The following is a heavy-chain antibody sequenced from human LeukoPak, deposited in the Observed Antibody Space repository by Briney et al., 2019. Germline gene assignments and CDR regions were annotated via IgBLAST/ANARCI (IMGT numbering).Heavy chain of an antibody. J-gene: IGHJ3*02. Sequence: GSTYYNPSLKSRVTISVDTSKNQFSLKLSSVTAADTAVYYCARRAIVVVPAAPADAFDIWGQGTMVTVSS. D-gene: IGHD2-2*01. CDR2: GST. V-gene: IGHV4-39*01. CDR3: ARRAIVVVPAAPADAFDI.